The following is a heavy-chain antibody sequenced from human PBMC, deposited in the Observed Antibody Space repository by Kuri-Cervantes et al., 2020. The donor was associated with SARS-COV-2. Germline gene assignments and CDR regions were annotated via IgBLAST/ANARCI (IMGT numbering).Heavy chain of an antibody. V-gene: IGHV1-8*01. Sequence: ASVKVSCKAPESTFPNYDINWVRQATGQGLEWMGWMNPNSGNTGYAQKFQGRVTITRNTSISTAYMELSSLRSEDTAVYYCATVPAVLMVSYFDYWGQGTLVTVSS. D-gene: IGHD2-8*01. CDR1: ESTFPNYD. CDR2: MNPNSGNT. J-gene: IGHJ4*02. CDR3: ATVPAVLMVSYFDY.